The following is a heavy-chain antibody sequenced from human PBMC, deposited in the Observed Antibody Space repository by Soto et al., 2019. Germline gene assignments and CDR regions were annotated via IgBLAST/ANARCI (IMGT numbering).Heavy chain of an antibody. CDR3: ARRTSGWYTYYRLDF. V-gene: IGHV4-39*01. Sequence: PSETLTLTCTVSDGSVSISSYYLGWIRQPQGKGLEWIGSIYYSGSTYYNPSLKSRVTISVDTSKNQFSLKLSSVTAADTAVYYCARRTSGWYTYYRLDFWGQGT. CDR2: IYYSGST. J-gene: IGHJ6*02. D-gene: IGHD6-19*01. CDR1: DGSVSISSYY.